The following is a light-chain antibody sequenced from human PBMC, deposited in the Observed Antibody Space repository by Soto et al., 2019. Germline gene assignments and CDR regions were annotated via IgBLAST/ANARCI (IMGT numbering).Light chain of an antibody. CDR3: QQYGSSLRT. CDR1: QSVSSSY. Sequence: EIVLTQAPGTLSLSPGERATISCRASQSVSSSYLAWYQQKPGQAPRLLIYGASSRATGIPDRFSGSGSGTDFTLTISRLEPEDFAVYYCQQYGSSLRTFGQGTKV. J-gene: IGKJ1*01. V-gene: IGKV3-20*01. CDR2: GAS.